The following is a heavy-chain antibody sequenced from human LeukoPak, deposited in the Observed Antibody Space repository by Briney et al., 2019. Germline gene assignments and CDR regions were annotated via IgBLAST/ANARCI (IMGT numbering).Heavy chain of an antibody. Sequence: GGSLRLSCAASGFTFSSYAMHWVRQAPGKGLEWVAVISYDGSNKYYADSVKGRFTISRDNSKNTLYLQMNSLRAEDTALYYCARDTAPERGNGYYGYYYGMDVWGHGTTVTVSS. CDR2: ISYDGSNK. V-gene: IGHV3-30*04. CDR1: GFTFSSYA. CDR3: ARDTAPERGNGYYGYYYGMDV. D-gene: IGHD3-3*01. J-gene: IGHJ6*02.